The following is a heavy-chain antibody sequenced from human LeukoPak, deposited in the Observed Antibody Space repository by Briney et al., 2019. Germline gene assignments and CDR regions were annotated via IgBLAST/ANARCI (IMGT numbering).Heavy chain of an antibody. CDR2: IYTTGST. D-gene: IGHD3-22*01. Sequence: SETLSLTCTVSGGSISSGTYYWTWIQQPAGKGLEWIGRIYTTGSTNYNPSLKSRVTMSTDTSKNQFSLKLSSVTAADTAVYYCARVTTGGYYNCWGQGTLVTVPS. J-gene: IGHJ4*02. CDR1: GGSISSGTYY. CDR3: ARVTTGGYYNC. V-gene: IGHV4-61*02.